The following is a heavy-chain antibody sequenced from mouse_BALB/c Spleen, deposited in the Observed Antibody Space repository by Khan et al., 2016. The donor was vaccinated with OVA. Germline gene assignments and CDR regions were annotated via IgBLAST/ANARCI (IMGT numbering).Heavy chain of an antibody. V-gene: IGHV1-18*01. J-gene: IGHJ4*01. D-gene: IGHD3-3*01. CDR2: INPKSGGT. Sequence: VRLQQSGPELVKPGASVKISCKTSGYTFPEYTVHWVKQSLGKSLDWIGVINPKSGGTAYNQKFKGKATLTVDKSYSTSYMEFRSLTSEDSAVYYCARDAGRYGGQGTSVTVAS. CDR3: ARDAGRY. CDR1: GYTFPEYT.